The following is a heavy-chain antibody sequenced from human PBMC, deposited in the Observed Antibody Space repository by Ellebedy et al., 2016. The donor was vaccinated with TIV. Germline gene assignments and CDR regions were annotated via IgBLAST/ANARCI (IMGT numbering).Heavy chain of an antibody. CDR3: ARVSGIAVARHYYGMDV. V-gene: IGHV1-69*13. CDR2: IIPIFGTA. Sequence: AASVKVSCKASGGTFSSYAISWVRQAPGQGLGWMGGIIPIFGTANYAQKFQGRVTITADESTSTAYMELSSLRSEDTAVYYCARVSGIAVARHYYGMDVWGQGTTVTVSS. D-gene: IGHD6-19*01. J-gene: IGHJ6*02. CDR1: GGTFSSYA.